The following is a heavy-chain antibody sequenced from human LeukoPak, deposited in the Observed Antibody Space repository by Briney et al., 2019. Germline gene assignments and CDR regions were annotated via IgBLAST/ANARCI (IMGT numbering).Heavy chain of an antibody. CDR2: IYYSGST. CDR1: GCSISSHY. D-gene: IGHD1-7*01. J-gene: IGHJ6*03. CDR3: ARGGPGTTRTGYYYYMDV. Sequence: SETLSLTCTASGCSISSHYWSWIRQPPGKGLEWIGYIYYSGSTNYNPSLKSRVTISVDTSKNQFSLKLSSVTAADTAVYYCARGGPGTTRTGYYYYMDVWGKGTTVTVSS. V-gene: IGHV4-59*11.